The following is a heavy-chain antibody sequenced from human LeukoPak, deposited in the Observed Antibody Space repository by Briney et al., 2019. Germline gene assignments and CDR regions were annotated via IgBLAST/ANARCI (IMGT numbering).Heavy chain of an antibody. CDR1: GFTFSSYA. V-gene: IGHV3-30*07. J-gene: IGHJ6*03. CDR3: ARDYGVGRYYYYYMDV. D-gene: IGHD3-3*01. Sequence: PGGSLRLSCAASGFTFSSYAMHWVRQAPGKGLEWVAVISYDGSNKYYADSVKGRFTISRDNAKNSLYLQMNSLRAEDTAVYYCARDYGVGRYYYYYMDVWGKGTTVTVSS. CDR2: ISYDGSNK.